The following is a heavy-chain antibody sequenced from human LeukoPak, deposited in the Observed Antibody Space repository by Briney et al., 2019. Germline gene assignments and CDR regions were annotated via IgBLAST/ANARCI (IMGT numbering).Heavy chain of an antibody. J-gene: IGHJ4*02. CDR1: GFTFSSYA. D-gene: IGHD3-3*01. CDR2: ISYDGSNK. CDR3: ARASLEWLPSEPDY. Sequence: GGSLRLSCAASGFTFSSYAMHWVRQAPGKGLEWVAVISYDGSNKYYADSVKGRFTISRDNSKNTLYLQMNSLRAEDTAVYYCARASLEWLPSEPDYWGQGTLVTVSS. V-gene: IGHV3-30-3*01.